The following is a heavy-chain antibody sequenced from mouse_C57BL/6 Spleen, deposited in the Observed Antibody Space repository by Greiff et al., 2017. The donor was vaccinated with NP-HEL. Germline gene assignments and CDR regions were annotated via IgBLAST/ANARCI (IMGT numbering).Heavy chain of an antibody. CDR1: GYTFTSYW. Sequence: QVQLQQPGAELVKPGASVKLSCKASGYTFTSYWMHWVKQRPGQGLEWIGMIHPNSGSTNYNEKFKSKATLTVDKSSSTAYMQLSSLTSDDSAVYYCAVGNYYSTAKGCWGQGASVTVST. CDR3: AVGNYYSTAKGC. J-gene: IGHJ4*01. D-gene: IGHD2-5*01. V-gene: IGHV1-64*01. CDR2: IHPNSGST.